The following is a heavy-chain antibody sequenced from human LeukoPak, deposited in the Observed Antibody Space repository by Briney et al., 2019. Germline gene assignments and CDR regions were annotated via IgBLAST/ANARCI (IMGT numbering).Heavy chain of an antibody. Sequence: GGSLRLSCAASGFTISDNYMNWVRQAPGKGLEWVSVIYSGGSTYYADSVKGRFTISRDNSKNTLYLQMNRLRAEDTAVYYCARAEVIAIFDYWGQGTLVTVSS. V-gene: IGHV3-66*02. CDR1: GFTISDNY. J-gene: IGHJ4*02. CDR3: ARAEVIAIFDY. D-gene: IGHD2-21*01. CDR2: IYSGGST.